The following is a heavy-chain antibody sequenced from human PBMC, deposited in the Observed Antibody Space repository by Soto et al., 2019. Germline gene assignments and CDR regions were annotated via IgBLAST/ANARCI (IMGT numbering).Heavy chain of an antibody. CDR2: ITGSGGSA. CDR1: GFTFSNFV. D-gene: IGHD1-26*01. CDR3: AVNLGQNYYRLDV. V-gene: IGHV3-23*01. J-gene: IGHJ6*02. Sequence: GGSLRLSCAASGFTFSNFVMSWVRQVPGKGLEWVSAITGSGGSAYYADSVKGRFTISRDNSKSTVFLEMSSLGAADTAVYYCAVNLGQNYYRLDVWGQGTTVTVYS.